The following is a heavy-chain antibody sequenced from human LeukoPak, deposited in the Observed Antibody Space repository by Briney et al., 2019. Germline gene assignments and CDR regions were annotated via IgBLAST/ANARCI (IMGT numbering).Heavy chain of an antibody. CDR3: ARGRGRMLRAKQVAIHFDY. CDR1: GFTFSNYW. D-gene: IGHD2-15*01. V-gene: IGHV3-7*01. CDR2: IKPSGSEK. Sequence: GGSLRLSCEGSGFTFSNYWMTWVRQAPEKGLEWVANIKPSGSEKHYADSVEGRFTISRDHAKNSLYLQMNSLRAEDTAVYYCARGRGRMLRAKQVAIHFDYWGQGTLVTVSS. J-gene: IGHJ4*02.